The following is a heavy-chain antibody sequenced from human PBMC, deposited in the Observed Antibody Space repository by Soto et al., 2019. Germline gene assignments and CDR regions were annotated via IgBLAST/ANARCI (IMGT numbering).Heavy chain of an antibody. CDR2: ISAYNGNT. V-gene: IGHV1-18*01. CDR1: GGTFSSYA. D-gene: IGHD4-17*01. CDR3: ARGLRQTLVDY. Sequence: ASVKVSCKASGGTFSSYASSWVRQAPGQGLEWMGWISAYNGNTNYAQKLQGRVTMTTDTSTSTAYMELRSLRSDDTAVYYCARGLRQTLVDYWGQGTLVTVSS. J-gene: IGHJ4*02.